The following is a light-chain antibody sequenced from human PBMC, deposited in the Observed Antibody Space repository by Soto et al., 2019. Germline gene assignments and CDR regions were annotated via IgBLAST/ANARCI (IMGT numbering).Light chain of an antibody. V-gene: IGKV3-11*01. Sequence: EIVLTQSPATLSLSPGDRATLSCRASQSVSSYLAWYQQKPGQAPRLLIYDASNRATGIPARFSGSGSGTDFTLTSTSLDPEDFAVYYCQQRSNWPSTFGGGTTVEIK. CDR1: QSVSSY. CDR2: DAS. CDR3: QQRSNWPST. J-gene: IGKJ4*01.